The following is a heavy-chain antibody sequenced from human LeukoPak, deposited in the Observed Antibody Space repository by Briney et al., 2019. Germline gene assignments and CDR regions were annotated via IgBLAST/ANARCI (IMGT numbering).Heavy chain of an antibody. D-gene: IGHD3-22*01. J-gene: IGHJ4*02. Sequence: PSETLSLTCAVYGGSFSGYYWSWIRQPPGKGLEWIGEINHSGSTNYNPSLKSRVTISVDTSKNQSSLKLSSVTAADTAVYYCARAASDYYDSSGYTDLFDYWGQGTLVTVSS. CDR3: ARAASDYYDSSGYTDLFDY. V-gene: IGHV4-34*01. CDR2: INHSGST. CDR1: GGSFSGYY.